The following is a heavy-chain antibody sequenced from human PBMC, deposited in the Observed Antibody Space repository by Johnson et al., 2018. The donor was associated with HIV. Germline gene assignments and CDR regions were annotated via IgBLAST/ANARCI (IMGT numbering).Heavy chain of an antibody. CDR3: ARHKAVADAFEI. J-gene: IGHJ3*02. D-gene: IGHD6-19*01. CDR1: GFSISSNY. V-gene: IGHV3-53*01. Sequence: EVQLVESGGGLIQPGGSLRLSCKASGFSISSNYMSWVRQPPGKGLEWVSVFYSGSNTYYADSVKGRFTISRDNSNNTLYLQMNSLRAEDTAVYYCARHKAVADAFEIWGQGTVVTVS. CDR2: FYSGSNT.